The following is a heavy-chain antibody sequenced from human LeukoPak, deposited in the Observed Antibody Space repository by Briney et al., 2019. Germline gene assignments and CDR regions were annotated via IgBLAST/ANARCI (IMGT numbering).Heavy chain of an antibody. V-gene: IGHV1-8*03. Sequence: ASVKVSCKASGYTFTSYDIDWVRHATGQGLEWMGWMNPNSGNPGYAQKFQGRVTITRNTSISTAYMELSSLRSEDTAVYYCARSSGYYFPFDYWGQGTLVTVSS. D-gene: IGHD3-22*01. CDR1: GYTFTSYD. CDR3: ARSSGYYFPFDY. J-gene: IGHJ4*02. CDR2: MNPNSGNP.